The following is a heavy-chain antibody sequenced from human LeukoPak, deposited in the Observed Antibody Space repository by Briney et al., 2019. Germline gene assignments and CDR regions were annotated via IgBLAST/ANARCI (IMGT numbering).Heavy chain of an antibody. CDR3: ARGRVAYSAYYFDY. D-gene: IGHD2-15*01. V-gene: IGHV4-59*01. CDR1: GDSITNYF. Sequence: SETLSLTCTVSGDSITNYFWSWLRQPPGKGLEWIGYIYYTGSTNYKPSLRSRVTISVDTSTNQFSLRLRSLTAADTAVYYCARGRVAYSAYYFDYWGQGTLATVSS. CDR2: IYYTGST. J-gene: IGHJ4*02.